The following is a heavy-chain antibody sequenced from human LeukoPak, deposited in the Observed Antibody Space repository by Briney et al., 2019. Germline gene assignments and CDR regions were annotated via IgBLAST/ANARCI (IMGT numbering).Heavy chain of an antibody. V-gene: IGHV1-18*01. Sequence: ASVKVSCRASGYTFSDYAISWVRQAPGRGLEWMGWIRGHNGKTKYLEKFQGRVTMTTDKSTSNAYMELRSLRSDDTAVHYCARYFNNYDSSGDYYVTNYYFDYWGQGTLVTVSS. CDR3: ARYFNNYDSSGDYYVTNYYFDY. CDR2: IRGHNGKT. CDR1: GYTFSDYA. J-gene: IGHJ4*02. D-gene: IGHD3-22*01.